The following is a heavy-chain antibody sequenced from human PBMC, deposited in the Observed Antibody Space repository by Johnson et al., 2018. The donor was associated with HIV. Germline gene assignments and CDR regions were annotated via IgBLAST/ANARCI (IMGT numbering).Heavy chain of an antibody. Sequence: QVQLVESGGGVVQPGRSLRLSCAASGFTFSSYAMHWVRQAPGKGLEWVAVISYDGSNKYYAEPVKGRFTISRDNSKNTLYLQMNSLRAEDTAVYYCARDRVPAAIGLAYRGAFDIWGQGTMVTVSS. J-gene: IGHJ3*02. CDR3: ARDRVPAAIGLAYRGAFDI. CDR2: ISYDGSNK. V-gene: IGHV3-30-3*01. D-gene: IGHD2-2*02. CDR1: GFTFSSYA.